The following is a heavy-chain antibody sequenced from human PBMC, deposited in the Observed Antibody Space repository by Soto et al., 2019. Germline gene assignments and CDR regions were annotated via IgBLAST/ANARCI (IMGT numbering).Heavy chain of an antibody. J-gene: IGHJ4*02. CDR1: GFTFSGSA. CDR3: TRLGIAAAGTDY. Sequence: EVQLVESGGGLVQPGGSLKLSCAASGFTFSGSAMHWVRQASGKGLEWVGRIRSKAKSYATVYAASVKGGFTISRDDSKHTAYLQMNSLKTEDTAVYYCTRLGIAAAGTDYWGQGTLVTVSS. D-gene: IGHD6-13*01. V-gene: IGHV3-73*02. CDR2: IRSKAKSYAT.